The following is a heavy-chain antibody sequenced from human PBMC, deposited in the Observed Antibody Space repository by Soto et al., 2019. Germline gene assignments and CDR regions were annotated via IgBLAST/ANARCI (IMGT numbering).Heavy chain of an antibody. J-gene: IGHJ3*02. Sequence: ASVKVSCKASGGTFSSYAISWVRQAPGQGLEWMGVIIPSFGSTNYAQKFQGRVTMTRDASTSTVYMELSSLRSEDTAVYYCARGGGPEDNYDSSGYYFDIWGQGTMVTVSS. D-gene: IGHD3-22*01. V-gene: IGHV1-69*05. CDR3: ARGGGPEDNYDSSGYYFDI. CDR2: IIPSFGST. CDR1: GGTFSSYA.